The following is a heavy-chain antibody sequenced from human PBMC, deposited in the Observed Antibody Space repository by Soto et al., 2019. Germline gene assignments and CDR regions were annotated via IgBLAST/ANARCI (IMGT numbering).Heavy chain of an antibody. D-gene: IGHD6-6*01. Sequence: GGSLRLSCAASGFTFSSYSMNWVRQAPGKGLEWVSSISSSSYIYYADSVKGRFTISRDNAKNSLYLQMNSLRAEDTAVYYCARDGRSIAARPVDYWGQGTLVTVSS. V-gene: IGHV3-21*01. CDR3: ARDGRSIAARPVDY. J-gene: IGHJ4*02. CDR1: GFTFSSYS. CDR2: ISSSSYI.